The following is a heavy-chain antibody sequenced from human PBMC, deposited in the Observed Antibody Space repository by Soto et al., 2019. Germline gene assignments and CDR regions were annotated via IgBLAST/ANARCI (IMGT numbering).Heavy chain of an antibody. CDR1: GGSISSSSYY. V-gene: IGHV4-39*01. CDR3: ARLPREMATISYFDY. J-gene: IGHJ4*02. CDR2: IYYSGST. D-gene: IGHD5-12*01. Sequence: QLQLQESGPGLVKPSETLSLTCTVSGGSISSSSYYWGWIRQPPGKGLEWIGSIYYSGSTYYNPSLKSRVTISVDTSKNQFSLKLSSVTAADTAVYYCARLPREMATISYFDYWGQGTLVTVSS.